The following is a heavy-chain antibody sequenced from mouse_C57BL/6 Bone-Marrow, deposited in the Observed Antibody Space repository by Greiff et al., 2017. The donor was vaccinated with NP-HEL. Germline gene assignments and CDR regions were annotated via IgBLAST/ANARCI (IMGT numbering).Heavy chain of an antibody. CDR2: IRNKANNHAT. CDR3: TRPITTVVATGYFDV. CDR1: GFTFSDAW. D-gene: IGHD1-1*01. Sequence: DVMLVESGGGLVQPGGSMKLSCAASGFTFSDAWMDWVRQSPEKGLEWVAEIRNKANNHATYYAESVKGRFTISRDDSKSSVYLQMNSLRAEDTGIYYCTRPITTVVATGYFDVWGTGTTVTVSS. V-gene: IGHV6-6*01. J-gene: IGHJ1*03.